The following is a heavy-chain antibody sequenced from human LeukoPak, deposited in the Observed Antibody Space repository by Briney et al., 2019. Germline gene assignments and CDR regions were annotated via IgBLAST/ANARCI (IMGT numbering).Heavy chain of an antibody. Sequence: GGSLRLSCAASGFTFSNYAMCWVRQSPGRGLEWVSAISANAGSTYTADSVKGRFTISRDNSKSTLYLQMNNLRAEDTAIYYCAKDIGHWPELPPDYWGQGTLVTVSS. J-gene: IGHJ4*02. D-gene: IGHD4-23*01. CDR1: GFTFSNYA. CDR3: AKDIGHWPELPPDY. V-gene: IGHV3-23*01. CDR2: ISANAGST.